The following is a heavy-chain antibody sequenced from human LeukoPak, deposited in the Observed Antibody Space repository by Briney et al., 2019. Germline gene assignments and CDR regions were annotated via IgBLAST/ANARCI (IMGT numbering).Heavy chain of an antibody. D-gene: IGHD6-13*01. Sequence: GGSLRLSCAASGFTFSSYAMSWVRQAPGKGLEWVSAISGSGGSTYYADSVKGRFTISRDNSKNTLFLQMNSLRAEDTAVYYCAKGKNPSSSFFDYWGQGTLVTVSS. CDR1: GFTFSSYA. J-gene: IGHJ4*02. CDR3: AKGKNPSSSFFDY. CDR2: ISGSGGST. V-gene: IGHV3-23*01.